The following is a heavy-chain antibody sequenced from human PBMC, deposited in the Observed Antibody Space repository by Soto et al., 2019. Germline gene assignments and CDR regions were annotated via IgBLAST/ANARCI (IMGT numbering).Heavy chain of an antibody. D-gene: IGHD4-4*01. V-gene: IGHV3-23*01. Sequence: GGSLRLSCAASGFTFSSYAMSWVRQAPGKGLEWVSAISGSGGSTYYADSVKGRFTISRDNSKNTLYLQMNSLRAEDTAVYYCVKNPQKYRNYPLGWAYWGQGTLVTVSS. J-gene: IGHJ4*02. CDR3: VKNPQKYRNYPLGWAY. CDR1: GFTFSSYA. CDR2: ISGSGGST.